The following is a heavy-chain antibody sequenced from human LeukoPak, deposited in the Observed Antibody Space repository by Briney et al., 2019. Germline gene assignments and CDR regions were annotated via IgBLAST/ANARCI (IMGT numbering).Heavy chain of an antibody. CDR3: ARRGYGDYTIAFDY. V-gene: IGHV3-48*04. CDR2: ISSSSSTI. CDR1: GFTFSSYS. Sequence: GGSLRLSCAASGFTFSSYSMNWVRQAPGKGLEWVSYISSSSSTIYYADSVKGRFTISRDNAKNSLYLQMNSLRAGDTAVYYCARRGYGDYTIAFDYWGQGTLVTVSS. D-gene: IGHD4-17*01. J-gene: IGHJ4*02.